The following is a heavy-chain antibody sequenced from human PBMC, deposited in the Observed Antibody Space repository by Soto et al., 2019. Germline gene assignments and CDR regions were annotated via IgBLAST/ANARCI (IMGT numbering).Heavy chain of an antibody. CDR2: ISGSGDKT. CDR3: AKKAGVRSGAPEC. Sequence: EVQLLESGGGLVQPGGSLRLSCTASGFNFSRYAMSWVRQAPGKGLEWVSAISGSGDKTYNAESVQGRFIISRDNSKNTLYVQMNSLGVEDTAVYYCAKKAGVRSGAPECWGQGPLVTVSS. CDR1: GFNFSRYA. D-gene: IGHD3-16*02. V-gene: IGHV3-23*01. J-gene: IGHJ4*02.